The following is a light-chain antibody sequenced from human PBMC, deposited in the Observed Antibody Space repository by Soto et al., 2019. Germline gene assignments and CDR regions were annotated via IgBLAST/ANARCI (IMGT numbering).Light chain of an antibody. J-gene: IGKJ3*01. CDR1: QSVHSNY. Sequence: EIVLIQPPGTLSLSPGVEAPLSCSPSQSVHSNYLAWYQQKPGQAATVLIFVISRRSTGVPAWFSRSRSGPNFTLTISRLEPDDFAVYYCQQYGSSQFTFGPGAKVDIK. CDR3: QQYGSSQFT. CDR2: VIS. V-gene: IGKV3-20*01.